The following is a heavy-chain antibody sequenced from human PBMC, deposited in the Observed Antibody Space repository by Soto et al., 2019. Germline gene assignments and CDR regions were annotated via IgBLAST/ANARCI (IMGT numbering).Heavy chain of an antibody. CDR1: GLSLSTTGVG. CDR3: VQSRCGGDCLQSYSSHSYYGLDV. J-gene: IGHJ6*02. CDR2: IYWDDDK. V-gene: IGHV2-5*02. D-gene: IGHD2-21*02. Sequence: PTLVNPTQPLTLTCTFSGLSLSTTGVGVGWIRQPPGKALEWLALIYWDDDKRYSPSLKSRLTITKDTSKNQVVLTMTNMDPVDTATYYCVQSRCGGDCLQSYSSHSYYGLDVWGQGTTVTVS.